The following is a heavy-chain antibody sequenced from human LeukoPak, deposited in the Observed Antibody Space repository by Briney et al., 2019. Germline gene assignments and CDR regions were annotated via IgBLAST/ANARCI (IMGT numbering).Heavy chain of an antibody. D-gene: IGHD6-13*01. V-gene: IGHV3-23*01. J-gene: IGHJ4*02. CDR2: ISGSGGST. CDR1: GFTFSSYA. CDR3: AKGIAAAGTRPPRYFDY. Sequence: PGGSLRLSCAASGFTFSSYAMSWVRPAPGKGLEWVSAISGSGGSTYYADSVKGRFTISRDNSKNTLYLQMNSLRAEDTAVYYCAKGIAAAGTRPPRYFDYWGQGTLVTVSS.